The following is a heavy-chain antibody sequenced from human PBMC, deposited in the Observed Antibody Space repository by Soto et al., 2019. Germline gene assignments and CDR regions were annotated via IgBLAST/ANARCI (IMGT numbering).Heavy chain of an antibody. J-gene: IGHJ4*02. D-gene: IGHD6-13*01. Sequence: QVQLQESGPGLVKPSGTLSLTCAVSGGSISTSNWWSWVRQPPGKGLEWIGEVYRTGSTNYNPSRESRLTISVDKSKRQSSLKLTSVTAADTAVYYCARARATIAAAAIFDCWGQGTLVTVSS. V-gene: IGHV4-4*02. CDR1: GGSISTSNW. CDR2: VYRTGST. CDR3: ARARATIAAAAIFDC.